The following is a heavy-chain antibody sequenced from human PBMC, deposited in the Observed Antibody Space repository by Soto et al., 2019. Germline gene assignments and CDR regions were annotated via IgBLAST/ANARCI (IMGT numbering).Heavy chain of an antibody. V-gene: IGHV1-69*06. CDR2: ISPIFGTA. D-gene: IGHD5-18*01. CDR1: GDTFSSYP. J-gene: IGHJ4*02. Sequence: SVKGSCKASGDTFSSYPISWVRQAPGQGLEWMGGISPIFGTASCAQKFQGRVTITADKSTSTAYMELSRLRSEDTAVYYCAGDSADTAMDLYVGHYFDYWGQGTLVTVSS. CDR3: AGDSADTAMDLYVGHYFDY.